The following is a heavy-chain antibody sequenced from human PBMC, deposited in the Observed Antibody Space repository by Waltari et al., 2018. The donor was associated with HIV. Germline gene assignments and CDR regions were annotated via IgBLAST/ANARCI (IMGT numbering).Heavy chain of an antibody. CDR1: GGSISSSTYY. D-gene: IGHD5-12*01. Sequence: QLQLQESGPGLVMPSETLSLACTVSGGSISSSTYYWGWIRQPPGKGLEWIGSVYHSGRTYYNPSLKSRVTTSSDTSKNQFSLKLSSVTAADTAVYYCARHDMVGPASTFDYWGQGTLVTVSS. V-gene: IGHV4-39*01. CDR2: VYHSGRT. J-gene: IGHJ4*02. CDR3: ARHDMVGPASTFDY.